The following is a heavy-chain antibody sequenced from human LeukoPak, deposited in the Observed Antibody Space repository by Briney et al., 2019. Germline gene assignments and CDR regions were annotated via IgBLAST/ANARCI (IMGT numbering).Heavy chain of an antibody. CDR3: ARRRASDY. Sequence: SETLSLTCAVYGGSLSGYYWSWIRQPPGKGLEWIGEINHSGSTNYNPSLKSRVTISVDTSKNQFSLKLSSVTAADTAVYYCARRRASDYWGQGTLVTVSS. CDR2: INHSGST. V-gene: IGHV4-34*01. J-gene: IGHJ4*02. CDR1: GGSLSGYY.